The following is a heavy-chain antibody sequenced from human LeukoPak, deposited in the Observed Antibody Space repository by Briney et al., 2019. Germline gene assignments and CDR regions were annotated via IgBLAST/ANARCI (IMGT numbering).Heavy chain of an antibody. CDR2: IYTSGST. V-gene: IGHV4-4*07. CDR1: GGSISSYY. CDR3: ARHWGKAVAGTYYFDY. J-gene: IGHJ4*02. Sequence: PSETLSLTCTVSGGSISSYYWSWIRQPAGKGLEWIGRIYTSGSTNYNPSLKSRVTMSVDTSKNQFSLKLSSVTAADTAVYYCARHWGKAVAGTYYFDYWGQGTLVTVSS. D-gene: IGHD6-19*01.